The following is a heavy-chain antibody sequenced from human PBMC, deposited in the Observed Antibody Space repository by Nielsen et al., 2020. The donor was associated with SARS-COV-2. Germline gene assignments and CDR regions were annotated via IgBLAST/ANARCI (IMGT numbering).Heavy chain of an antibody. V-gene: IGHV3-9*01. CDR3: ARRGYSSSWYLAFDI. D-gene: IGHD6-13*01. J-gene: IGHJ3*02. CDR2: ISWNSGSI. CDR1: GFTFDDYA. Sequence: GGSLRLSCAASGFTFDDYAMHWVRQAPGKGLEWVSGISWNSGSIGYADSVKGRFTISRDNAKNSLYLQMNSLRAEDTALYYCARRGYSSSWYLAFDIWGQGTMVTVSS.